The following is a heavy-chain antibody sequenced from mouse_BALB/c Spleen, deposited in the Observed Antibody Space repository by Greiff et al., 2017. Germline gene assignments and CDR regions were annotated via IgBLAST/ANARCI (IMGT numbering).Heavy chain of an antibody. CDR3: ARHEVSKGNYFDY. D-gene: IGHD2-10*02. V-gene: IGHV5-6-2*01. J-gene: IGHJ2*01. CDR2: INSNGGST. Sequence: EVKLVESGGGLVKLGGSLKLSCAASGFTFSSYYMSWVRQTPEKRLELVAAINSNGGSTYYPDTVKGRFTISRDNAKNTLYLQMSSLKSEDTALYYGARHEVSKGNYFDYWGQGTTLTVSS. CDR1: GFTFSSYY.